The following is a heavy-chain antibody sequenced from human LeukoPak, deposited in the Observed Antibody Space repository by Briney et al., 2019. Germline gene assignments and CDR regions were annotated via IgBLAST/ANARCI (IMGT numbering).Heavy chain of an antibody. V-gene: IGHV5-51*01. CDR1: GYSFTSYW. J-gene: IGHJ4*02. CDR3: ARPYYYDSSGYLVGLGY. CDR2: IYPGDSDT. D-gene: IGHD3-22*01. Sequence: GESLKISCKGSGYSFTSYWIGWVRQRPGKGLEWMGIIYPGDSDTRYSPSFQGQVTISADKSISTAYLQWSSLKASDTAMYYCARPYYYDSSGYLVGLGYWGQGTLVTVSS.